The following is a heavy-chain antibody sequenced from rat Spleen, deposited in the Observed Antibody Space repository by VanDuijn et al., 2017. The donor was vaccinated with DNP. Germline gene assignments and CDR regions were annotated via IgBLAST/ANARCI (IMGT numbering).Heavy chain of an antibody. CDR3: ARGGDGYDY. Sequence: EVQLVESGGGLVQPGRSLKLSCAASGFNFNDYWMGWVRQAPGKGLEWIGQINKDSSTISYIPSLKDKFTISRDNAQNTLYLQMDSLRSEDTATYYCARGGDGYDYWGQGVMVTVSS. CDR2: INKDSSTI. CDR1: GFNFNDYW. D-gene: IGHD1-12*03. V-gene: IGHV4-2*01. J-gene: IGHJ2*01.